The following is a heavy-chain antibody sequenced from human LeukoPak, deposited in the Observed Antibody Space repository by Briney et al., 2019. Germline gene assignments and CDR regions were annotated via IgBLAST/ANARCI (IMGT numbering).Heavy chain of an antibody. CDR3: ARGLRSGWHFDY. J-gene: IGHJ4*02. CDR2: ISYDGSNK. Sequence: PGGSLRLSCAASGFTFSSYAMHWVRQAPGKGLEWVAVISYDGSNKYYADSVKGRFTISRDNSKNTLYLQMNSLRAEDTAVYYCARGLRSGWHFDYWGQGTLVTVSS. CDR1: GFTFSSYA. D-gene: IGHD6-19*01. V-gene: IGHV3-30*04.